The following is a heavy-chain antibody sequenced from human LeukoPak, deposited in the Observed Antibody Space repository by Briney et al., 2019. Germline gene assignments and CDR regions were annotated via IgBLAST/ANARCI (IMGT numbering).Heavy chain of an antibody. J-gene: IGHJ4*02. CDR2: INTDGSST. D-gene: IGHD6-13*01. Sequence: GGSLRLSCAASGFTFSSYSMNWVRQAPGKGLVWVSRINTDGSSTSYADSVKGRFTNSRDNAKNTLYLQMNSLRAEDTAVYYCARVSSSSWWALDYWGQGTLVTVSS. V-gene: IGHV3-74*01. CDR3: ARVSSSSWWALDY. CDR1: GFTFSSYS.